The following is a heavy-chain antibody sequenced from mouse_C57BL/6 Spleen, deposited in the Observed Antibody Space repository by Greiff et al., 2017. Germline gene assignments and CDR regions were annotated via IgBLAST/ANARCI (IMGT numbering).Heavy chain of an antibody. D-gene: IGHD1-1*01. V-gene: IGHV1-15*01. CDR1: GYTFTDYE. CDR2: IDPETGGT. CDR3: TRSGAYYGRPAWFAY. Sequence: VKLMESGAELVRPGASVTLSCKASGYTFTDYEMHWVKQTPVHGLEWIGAIDPETGGTAYNQKFKGKAILTADKSSSTAYMELRSLTSEDSAVYYCTRSGAYYGRPAWFAYWGQGTLVTVSA. J-gene: IGHJ3*01.